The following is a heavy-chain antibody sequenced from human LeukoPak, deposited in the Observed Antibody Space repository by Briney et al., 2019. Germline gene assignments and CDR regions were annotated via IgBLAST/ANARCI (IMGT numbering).Heavy chain of an antibody. CDR1: GFTFSAYS. CDR3: ARDKQPYRSNFWYFDL. D-gene: IGHD6-13*01. J-gene: IGHJ2*01. CDR2: ISGGGETI. Sequence: GGSLRLSCAASGFTFSAYSMNWDRQAPGKGLEWVSFISGGGETIYNAPSVKGRFTISRDNAKNSLYLQMNSLGDEDTAVYFCARDKQPYRSNFWYFDLWGRGTLVTVSS. V-gene: IGHV3-48*02.